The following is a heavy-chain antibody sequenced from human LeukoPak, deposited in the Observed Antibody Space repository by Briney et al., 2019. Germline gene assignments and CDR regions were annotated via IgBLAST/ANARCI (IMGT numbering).Heavy chain of an antibody. CDR2: INHSRTT. Sequence: PSETLSLTCAVYGGSFSGYYWTWIRQPPGKGLEWIGEINHSRTTNYNPSLKSRVTISIDTSKSQFSLRLNSVTAADTAVYYCARLPRGLIRSYWGQGTLVTVSS. J-gene: IGHJ4*02. CDR1: GGSFSGYY. D-gene: IGHD3-16*01. CDR3: ARLPRGLIRSY. V-gene: IGHV4-34*01.